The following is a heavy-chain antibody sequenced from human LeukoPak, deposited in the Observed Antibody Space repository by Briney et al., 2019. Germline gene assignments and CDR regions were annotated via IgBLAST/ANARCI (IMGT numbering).Heavy chain of an antibody. CDR1: GFTFSSYA. Sequence: PGGSLRLSCAASGFTFSSYAMHWVRQAPGKGLEWVAVISYDGSNKYYVDSVKGRFTISRDNSKNTLYLQMNSLRAEDTAVYYCARDFGEAKPHDGINMWGQGTMVTVSS. V-gene: IGHV3-30*04. CDR2: ISYDGSNK. J-gene: IGHJ3*02. CDR3: ARDFGEAKPHDGINM. D-gene: IGHD3-10*01.